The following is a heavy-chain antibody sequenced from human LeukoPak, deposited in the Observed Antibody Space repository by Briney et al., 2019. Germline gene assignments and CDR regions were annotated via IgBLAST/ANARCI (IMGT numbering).Heavy chain of an antibody. Sequence: PSETLSLTCTVSGGSISSYYLSWIRQPPGKGLEWVGYIYYSGSTNYNPSLKRGVTISVSTPNNQFSLKLSSVTAADTAVYNCARDNPLGYCSSTSCYTLYYYYYMDVWGKGTTVTVSS. V-gene: IGHV4-59*12. J-gene: IGHJ6*03. CDR2: IYYSGST. CDR3: ARDNPLGYCSSTSCYTLYYYYYMDV. D-gene: IGHD2-2*02. CDR1: GGSISSYY.